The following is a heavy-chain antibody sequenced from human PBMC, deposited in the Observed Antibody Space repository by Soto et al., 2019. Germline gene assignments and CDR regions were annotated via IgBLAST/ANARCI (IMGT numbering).Heavy chain of an antibody. Sequence: GGSLRLSCAASGFTFSSYGMHWVRQAPGKGLEWVAVIWYDGSNKYYADSVKGRFTISRDNSKNTLYLQMNSLRAEDTAVYYCARAPEDVLLWFGESFHGMDVWGQGTTVTVSS. V-gene: IGHV3-33*01. J-gene: IGHJ6*02. CDR3: ARAPEDVLLWFGESFHGMDV. CDR2: IWYDGSNK. CDR1: GFTFSSYG. D-gene: IGHD3-10*01.